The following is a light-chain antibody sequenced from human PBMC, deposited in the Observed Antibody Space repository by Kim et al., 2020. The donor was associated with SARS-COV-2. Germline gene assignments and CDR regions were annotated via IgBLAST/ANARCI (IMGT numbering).Light chain of an antibody. CDR1: QSISSH. CDR3: QQLKTYPLT. CDR2: AAS. V-gene: IGKV1-9*01. Sequence: DIQLTQSPSFLSACIGDRVSITCRASQSISSHLAWYQQKPGKAPKLLIYAASTLQTGVPSRFSGRGSGTECTLTISSLQPEDFATYYCQQLKTYPLTFGGGTKVDIK. J-gene: IGKJ4*01.